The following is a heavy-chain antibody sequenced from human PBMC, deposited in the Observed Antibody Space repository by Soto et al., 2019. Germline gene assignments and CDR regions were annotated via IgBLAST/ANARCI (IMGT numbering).Heavy chain of an antibody. CDR2: IKRDGSAS. V-gene: IGHV3-7*01. CDR1: GFSFTSHW. J-gene: IGHJ3*01. Sequence: EVQLVESGGGSVQPGESLRLSCAASGFSFTSHWMSWVRQAPGKGLEWVATIKRDGSASYYLGSVKGRFTISRDNANDSLFLEMTSLRAEDTAVYYCARDQGREILASAFDFWGQGTKVTVSS. CDR3: ARDQGREILASAFDF. D-gene: IGHD5-12*01.